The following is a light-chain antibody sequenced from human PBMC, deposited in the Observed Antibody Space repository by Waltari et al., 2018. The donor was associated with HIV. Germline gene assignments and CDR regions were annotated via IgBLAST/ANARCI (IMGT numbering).Light chain of an antibody. CDR2: RNN. CDR3: ATWDDSLSGPV. Sequence: QSVLTQPPSASGTPGQRVTISCSGSRSNIGNNYVYWYQQPPGTAPKLLIYRNNQRPSGVPDRFSGSKSDTSASLAISGLRSEDEADYFCATWDDSLSGPVFGGGTKLTVL. V-gene: IGLV1-47*01. J-gene: IGLJ3*02. CDR1: RSNIGNNY.